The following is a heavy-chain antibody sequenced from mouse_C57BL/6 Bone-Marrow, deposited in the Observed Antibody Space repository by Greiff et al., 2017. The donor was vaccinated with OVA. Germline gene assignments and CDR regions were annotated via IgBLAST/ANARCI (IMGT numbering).Heavy chain of an antibody. CDR3: ARYRPYYYGSSFWYFDV. J-gene: IGHJ1*03. Sequence: VQLQQSGPELVKPGASVKLSCKASGYTFTSYDINWVKQRPGQGLEWIGWIYPRDGSTKYNEKFKGKATLTVDTSSSTAYMELHSLTSEDSAVYFCARYRPYYYGSSFWYFDVWGTGTTVTVSS. D-gene: IGHD1-1*01. CDR2: IYPRDGST. CDR1: GYTFTSYD. V-gene: IGHV1-85*01.